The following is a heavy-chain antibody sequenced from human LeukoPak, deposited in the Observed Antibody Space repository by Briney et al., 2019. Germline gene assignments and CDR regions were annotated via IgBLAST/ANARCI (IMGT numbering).Heavy chain of an antibody. CDR2: ISHDGSNK. V-gene: IGHV3-30*18. CDR1: GFTFSTYD. J-gene: IGHJ3*02. Sequence: GGSLRLSCAASGFTFSTYDMHWVRQAPGKGLEWVAVISHDGSNKYHADSVKGRFTISRDNFKNTLYLQMNSLRAEDTAVYYCGKNRYSGSLSPFDIWGQGTMVTVSS. D-gene: IGHD1-26*01. CDR3: GKNRYSGSLSPFDI.